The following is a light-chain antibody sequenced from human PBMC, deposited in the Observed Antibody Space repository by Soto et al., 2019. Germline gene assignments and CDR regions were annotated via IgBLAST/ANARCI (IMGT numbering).Light chain of an antibody. CDR1: QGIRND. CDR3: QQLNSYSYT. V-gene: IGKV1-6*01. J-gene: IGKJ2*01. Sequence: AIQMTQSPSSLSASVGDRVTITCRASQGIRNDLDWFQQKPGKAPKLLIYAASNLQSGVPARFSGSGSGTDFTLTISSLQPEDFATYYCQQLNSYSYTFGQGTKLEIK. CDR2: AAS.